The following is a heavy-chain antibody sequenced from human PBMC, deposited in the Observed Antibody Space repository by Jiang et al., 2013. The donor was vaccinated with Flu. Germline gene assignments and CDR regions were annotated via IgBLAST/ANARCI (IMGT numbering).Heavy chain of an antibody. V-gene: IGHV2-5*01. D-gene: IGHD2-2*01. CDR2: K. CDR3: AHRKLPDSFDI. J-gene: IGHJ3*02. Sequence: KRYSPSLRSRLTITKDTSKNRVVLTMTNMDPVDTATYYCAHRKLPDSFDIWGQGTMVTVSS.